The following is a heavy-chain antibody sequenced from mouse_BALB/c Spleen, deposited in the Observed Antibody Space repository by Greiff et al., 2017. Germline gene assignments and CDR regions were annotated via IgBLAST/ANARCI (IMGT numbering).Heavy chain of an antibody. CDR1: GFTFSSYA. J-gene: IGHJ2*01. V-gene: IGHV5-6-5*01. Sequence: DVKLVESGGGLVKPGGSLKLSCAASGFTFSSYAMSWVRQTPEKRLEWVASISSGGSTYYPDSVKGRFTISRDNARNILYLQMSSLRSEDTAMYYCARDLGPDYWGQGTTLTVSS. CDR2: ISSGGST. CDR3: ARDLGPDY. D-gene: IGHD4-1*01.